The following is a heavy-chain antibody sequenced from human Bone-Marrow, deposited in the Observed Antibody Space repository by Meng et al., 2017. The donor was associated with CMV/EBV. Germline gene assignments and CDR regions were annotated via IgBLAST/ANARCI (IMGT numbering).Heavy chain of an antibody. V-gene: IGHV1-8*01. D-gene: IGHD3-3*01. CDR1: GYTFTSYD. J-gene: IGHJ4*02. CDR3: ARGRGRPTIFRVGREYYFDY. CDR2: MNPNSGNT. Sequence: ASVKVSCKASGYTFTSYDINWVRQATGQGLEWMGWMNPNSGNTGYAQKFQGRVTMTRNTSISTAYMELSSLRSEDTAVYYCARGRGRPTIFRVGREYYFDYWGQGTLVTVSS.